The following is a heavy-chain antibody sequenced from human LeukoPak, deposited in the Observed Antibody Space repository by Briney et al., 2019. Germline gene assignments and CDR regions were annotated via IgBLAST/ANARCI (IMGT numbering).Heavy chain of an antibody. V-gene: IGHV3-21*01. CDR2: ISSSSSYI. Sequence: GGSLRLSCAASGFTVSSNYMSWVRQAPGKGLEWVSSISSSSSYIYYADSVKGRFTISRDNAKNSLYLQMNSLRAEDTAVYYCARDQYYDSSGYYYPDYWGQGTLVTVSS. J-gene: IGHJ4*02. CDR1: GFTVSSNY. CDR3: ARDQYYDSSGYYYPDY. D-gene: IGHD3-22*01.